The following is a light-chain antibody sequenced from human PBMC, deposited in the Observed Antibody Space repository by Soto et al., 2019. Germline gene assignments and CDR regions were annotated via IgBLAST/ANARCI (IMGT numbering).Light chain of an antibody. V-gene: IGKV3-20*01. Sequence: EIVLTQSPGTLSLSPGERATLSCTASQSVSSSYLAWYKQKPGQSPRLLIYGASSRATGIPERFSGSGSGTDFTLTISRLEPEDFAVYYCQQYGSSPLYTFGQGTKLEIK. CDR1: QSVSSSY. CDR2: GAS. J-gene: IGKJ2*01. CDR3: QQYGSSPLYT.